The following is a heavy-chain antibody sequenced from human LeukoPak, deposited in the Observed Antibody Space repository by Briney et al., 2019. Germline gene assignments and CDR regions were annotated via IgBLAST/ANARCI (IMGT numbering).Heavy chain of an antibody. Sequence: PGGSLRLSCAASGFTFSSYGMHWVRQAPGKGLEGVAFIRYDGSNKYYADSVKGRFTISRDNSKNTLYLQMNSLRAEDTAVYYCAKFAVAAAGPPYDYWGQGTLVTVSS. CDR2: IRYDGSNK. J-gene: IGHJ4*02. V-gene: IGHV3-30*02. CDR3: AKFAVAAAGPPYDY. D-gene: IGHD6-13*01. CDR1: GFTFSSYG.